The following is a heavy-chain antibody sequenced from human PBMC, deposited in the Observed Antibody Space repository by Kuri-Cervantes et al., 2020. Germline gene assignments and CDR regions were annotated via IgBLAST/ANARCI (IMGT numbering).Heavy chain of an antibody. CDR1: GGSVSSGSYY. Sequence: SETLSLTCTVSGGSVSSGSYYWSWIRQPPGKGLEWIGYIYYSGCTNYNPSLKSRVTISVDTSKNQFSLKLSSVTAADTAVYYRARLGAGYGSGSYDYRGQGTLVTVSS. D-gene: IGHD3-10*01. J-gene: IGHJ4*02. V-gene: IGHV4-61*01. CDR2: IYYSGCT. CDR3: ARLGAGYGSGSYDY.